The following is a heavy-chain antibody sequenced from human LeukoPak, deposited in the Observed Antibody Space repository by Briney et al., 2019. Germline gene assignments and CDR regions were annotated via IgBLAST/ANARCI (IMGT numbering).Heavy chain of an antibody. CDR3: ARVEGDTAMPHGAFDI. D-gene: IGHD5-18*01. CDR1: GDSISSSNW. J-gene: IGHJ3*02. CDR2: IYHSGST. V-gene: IGHV4-4*02. Sequence: SGTLSLTCAVSGDSISSSNWWSWVRQPPGKGLEWIGEIYHSGSTNYNPSLKSRVTISVDKSKNQFSLKLSSVTAADTAVYYCARVEGDTAMPHGAFDIWGQGTMVTVSS.